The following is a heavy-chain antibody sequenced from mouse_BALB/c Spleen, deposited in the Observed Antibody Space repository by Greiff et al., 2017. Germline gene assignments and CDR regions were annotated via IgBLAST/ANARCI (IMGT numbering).Heavy chain of an antibody. J-gene: IGHJ4*01. CDR2: ISTYYGDA. V-gene: IGHV1S137*01. CDR1: GYTFTDYA. Sequence: VQLQESGAELVRPGVSVKISCKGSGYTFTDYAMHWVKQSHAKSLEWIGVISTYYGDASYNQKFKGKATMTVDKSSSTAYMELARLTSEDSAIYYCARGGDYGNYGDYAMDYWGQGTSVTVSS. D-gene: IGHD2-1*01. CDR3: ARGGDYGNYGDYAMDY.